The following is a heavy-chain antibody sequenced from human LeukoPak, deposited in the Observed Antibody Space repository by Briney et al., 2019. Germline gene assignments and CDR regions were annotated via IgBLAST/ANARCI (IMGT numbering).Heavy chain of an antibody. CDR2: IKQDGSEK. CDR3: SLSGSTLIPDY. D-gene: IGHD1-26*01. V-gene: IGHV3-7*03. Sequence: PGGSLRLSCAASGFTFSRYWMSWVRQAPGKGLEWVANIKQDGSEKYYVDSVKGRFTISRDNAKNSLYLQMNSLKTEDTAVYYCSLSGSTLIPDYWGQGTLVTVSS. CDR1: GFTFSRYW. J-gene: IGHJ4*02.